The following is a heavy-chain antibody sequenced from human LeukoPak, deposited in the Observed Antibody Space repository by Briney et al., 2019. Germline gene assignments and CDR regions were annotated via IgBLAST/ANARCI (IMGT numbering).Heavy chain of an antibody. D-gene: IGHD5-18*01. Sequence: GGSLRFSCAASGFTSSSYGMNWVRQAPGKGLEWVAVISYDGSNKYYADSVKGRFTISRDNSKNTLYLQMNSLRAEDTAVYYCAKGDTAMVVDYWGQGTLVTVSS. CDR3: AKGDTAMVVDY. V-gene: IGHV3-30*18. CDR1: GFTSSSYG. J-gene: IGHJ4*02. CDR2: ISYDGSNK.